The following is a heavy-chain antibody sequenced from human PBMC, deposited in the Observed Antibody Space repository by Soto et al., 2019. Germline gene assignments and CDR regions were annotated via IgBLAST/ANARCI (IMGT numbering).Heavy chain of an antibody. D-gene: IGHD6-19*01. J-gene: IGHJ4*02. CDR2: ISYDGSNK. Sequence: GGSLRLSCAASGFTFSSYGVHWVRQAPGKGLEWVAVISYDGSNKYYADSVKGRFTISRDNSKNTLFLQMDSLRAEDTAVYYCAKDLRIAVAGTDFFDYWGQGTLVTVSS. CDR1: GFTFSSYG. V-gene: IGHV3-30*18. CDR3: AKDLRIAVAGTDFFDY.